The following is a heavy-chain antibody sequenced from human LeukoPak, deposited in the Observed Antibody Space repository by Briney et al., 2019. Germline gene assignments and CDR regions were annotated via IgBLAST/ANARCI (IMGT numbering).Heavy chain of an antibody. V-gene: IGHV7-4-1*02. J-gene: IGHJ6*02. D-gene: IGHD3-22*01. CDR3: ARERITMIVVVPYGMDV. CDR2: INTNTGNP. CDR1: GYTFTNYT. Sequence: ASVKVSCKASGYTFTNYTINWVRLVPGQGLEWMGWINTNTGNPTYAQGFTGRFVFSLDTSVSTAYLQISSLKAENTAVYYCARERITMIVVVPYGMDVWGQGTTVTVSS.